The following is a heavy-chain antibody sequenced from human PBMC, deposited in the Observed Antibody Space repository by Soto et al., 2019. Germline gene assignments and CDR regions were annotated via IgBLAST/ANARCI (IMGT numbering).Heavy chain of an antibody. V-gene: IGHV4-34*06. Sequence: QVQVQQWGAGLVKPSETLSLTCAVDGGSFNGFYWSWIRQPPGKGLEWIGEINHIGITPYNPSVKSRFNISVATSENKLSLKLVSVTAADTAVYYSTRGSAENWHTPHYWGQGTLVTVSS. CDR2: INHIGIT. CDR1: GGSFNGFY. CDR3: TRGSAENWHTPHY. J-gene: IGHJ4*02. D-gene: IGHD2-15*01.